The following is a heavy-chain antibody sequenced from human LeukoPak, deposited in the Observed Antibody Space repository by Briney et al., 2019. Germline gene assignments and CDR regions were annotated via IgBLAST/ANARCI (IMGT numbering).Heavy chain of an antibody. V-gene: IGHV4-34*01. D-gene: IGHD3-22*01. CDR2: INHSGST. J-gene: IGHJ4*02. CDR3: ARDYYYDSSGYYLPFDY. Sequence: SETLSLTCAGYGGSFSGYYWSWIRQPPGKGLEWIGEINHSGSTNYNPSLKSRVTISVDTSKNQFSLKLSSVTAADTAVYYCARDYYYDSSGYYLPFDYWGQGTLVTVSS. CDR1: GGSFSGYY.